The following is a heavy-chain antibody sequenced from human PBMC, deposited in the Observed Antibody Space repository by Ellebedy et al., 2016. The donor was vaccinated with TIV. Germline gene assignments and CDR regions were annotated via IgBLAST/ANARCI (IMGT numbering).Heavy chain of an antibody. CDR2: IRSESYGGTK. CDR3: AREVRREWFEP. V-gene: IGHV3-72*01. J-gene: IGHJ5*02. CDR1: GFTFSDHY. Sequence: PGGSLRLSCAASGFTFSDHYMDWVRQAPGKGLEWIGSIRSESYGGTKEYSPSWKGRFIISRDDSKNSLHLQMNSLKNEDTAVYYCAREVRREWFEPWGQGTLVTVSS. D-gene: IGHD1-26*01.